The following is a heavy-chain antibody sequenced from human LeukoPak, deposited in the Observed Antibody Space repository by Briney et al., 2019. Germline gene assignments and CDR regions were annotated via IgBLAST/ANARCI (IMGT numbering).Heavy chain of an antibody. J-gene: IGHJ5*02. CDR1: GGSISSYY. Sequence: MTSETLSLTCTVSGGSISSYYWSWIRQPAGKGLEWIGYIYYSGSTYYNPSLKSRVTISVDTSKNQFSLKLSSVTAADTAVYYCARGYDSSGYYHNWFDPWGQGTLVTVSS. V-gene: IGHV4-59*06. D-gene: IGHD3-22*01. CDR2: IYYSGST. CDR3: ARGYDSSGYYHNWFDP.